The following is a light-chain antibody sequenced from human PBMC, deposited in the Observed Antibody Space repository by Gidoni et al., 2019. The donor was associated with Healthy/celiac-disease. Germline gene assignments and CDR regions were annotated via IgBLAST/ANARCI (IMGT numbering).Light chain of an antibody. V-gene: IGKV1-5*03. CDR1: QSISSW. CDR2: KAS. Sequence: DSQMTQPPSTRSASVGDRVTITCRASQSISSWLAWYQQKPGKAPKLLIYKASRLESGVPSRFRGSGSGPEFTLTISSLQPAAFAPYYCQQYNSYWYTFXQXTKLEIK. CDR3: QQYNSYWYT. J-gene: IGKJ2*01.